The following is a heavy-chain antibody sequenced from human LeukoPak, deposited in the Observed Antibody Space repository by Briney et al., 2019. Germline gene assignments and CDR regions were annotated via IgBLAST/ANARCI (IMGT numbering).Heavy chain of an antibody. CDR2: IKPDGSEK. CDR1: GFTFSSSW. J-gene: IGHJ4*02. CDR3: ARAPDLIAVASYFDY. D-gene: IGHD6-19*01. V-gene: IGHV3-7*01. Sequence: GGSLRLSCEASGFTFSSSWMTWVRQAPGKGLEWVANIKPDGSEKFYADFVKGRFTVSRDNAANSLSLQMNSLKAEDTAVYYCARAPDLIAVASYFDYWGQGTLVTVSS.